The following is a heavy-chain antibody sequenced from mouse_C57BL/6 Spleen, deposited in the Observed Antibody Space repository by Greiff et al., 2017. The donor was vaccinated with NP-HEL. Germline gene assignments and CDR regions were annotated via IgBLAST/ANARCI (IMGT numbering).Heavy chain of an antibody. CDR1: GFTFSSYA. J-gene: IGHJ2*01. CDR3: ARQITTVVAKGYFDY. V-gene: IGHV5-4*01. CDR2: ISDGGSYT. D-gene: IGHD1-1*01. Sequence: EVQLVESGGGLVKPGGSLKLSCAASGFTFSSYAMSWVRQTPEKRLEWVATISDGGSYTYYPDNVQGRFTISRDHAMNTLYLQMRHLKSEDTAMYDCARQITTVVAKGYFDYWGQGTTLTVSS.